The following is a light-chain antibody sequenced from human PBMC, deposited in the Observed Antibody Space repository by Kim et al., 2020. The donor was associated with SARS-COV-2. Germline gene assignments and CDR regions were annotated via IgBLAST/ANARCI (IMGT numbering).Light chain of an antibody. CDR1: QSVGSS. CDR2: GAS. Sequence: LSVSPGERVTLSCRASQSVGSSLAWYQQKPGQVPRILIYGASTRATGVPARFSGSGSGTEFTLTVSSLQSEDFAVYYCQHYSNWYTFGQGTKLEI. V-gene: IGKV3-15*01. J-gene: IGKJ2*01. CDR3: QHYSNWYT.